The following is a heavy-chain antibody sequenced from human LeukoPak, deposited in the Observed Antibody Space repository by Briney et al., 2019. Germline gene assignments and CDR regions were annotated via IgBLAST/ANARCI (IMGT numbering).Heavy chain of an antibody. CDR1: GFTFSSYA. Sequence: GGSLRLSCAASGFTFSSYAMHWVRQAPGKGLEWVAVISYDGSNKYYADSVKGRFTISRDNSKNTLYLQMNSLGAEATAVYYCARPRESSSWYGVNYYYGMDVWGQGTTVTVSS. D-gene: IGHD6-13*01. V-gene: IGHV3-30-3*01. CDR3: ARPRESSSWYGVNYYYGMDV. CDR2: ISYDGSNK. J-gene: IGHJ6*02.